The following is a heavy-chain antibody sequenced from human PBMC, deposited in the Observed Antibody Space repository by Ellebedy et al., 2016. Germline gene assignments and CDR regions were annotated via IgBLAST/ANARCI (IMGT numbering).Heavy chain of an antibody. CDR3: ARDLPHNIALHF. D-gene: IGHD5-12*01. J-gene: IGHJ4*02. V-gene: IGHV3-53*01. CDR2: ISSGGDT. Sequence: GGSLRLSXAASGFTFSRNWMTWVRQAPGRGLEWVSGISSGGDTHYADSVKGRFTISRDESKSTLYLQMNSLRAEDAAVYYCARDLPHNIALHFWGQGTLVTVSS. CDR1: GFTFSRNW.